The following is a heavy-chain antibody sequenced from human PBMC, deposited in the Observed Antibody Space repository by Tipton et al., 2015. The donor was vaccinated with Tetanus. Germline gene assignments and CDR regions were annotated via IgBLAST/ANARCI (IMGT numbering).Heavy chain of an antibody. V-gene: IGHV3-21*01. CDR3: ASGGTLDY. Sequence: SLRLSCEASGFTFSSFGMHWVRQAPGKGLEWISSISSTTSYIYYAGSVKGRFTISRDNAKNSLYLHMSSLRGEDTAVYYCASGGTLDYWGQGTMVTVSS. CDR2: ISSTTSYI. J-gene: IGHJ4*01. D-gene: IGHD3-16*01. CDR1: GFTFSSFG.